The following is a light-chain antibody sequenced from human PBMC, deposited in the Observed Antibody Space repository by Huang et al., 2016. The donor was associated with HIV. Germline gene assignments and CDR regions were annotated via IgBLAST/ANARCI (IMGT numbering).Light chain of an antibody. CDR3: QQFNNWPPA. Sequence: ETLMTQFPATLSVSPGERATLSCRASQNVRTNLAWYQQKPGQAPRLLFYEASPRATGVPGRFSASGSGIDFTLTISSLQSEDFAVYYCQQFNNWPPAFGGGTTVEIK. J-gene: IGKJ4*01. CDR1: QNVRTN. CDR2: EAS. V-gene: IGKV3-15*01.